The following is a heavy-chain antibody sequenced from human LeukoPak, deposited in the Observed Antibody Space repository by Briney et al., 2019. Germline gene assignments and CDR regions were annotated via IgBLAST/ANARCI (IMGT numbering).Heavy chain of an antibody. CDR1: GFTFSSYG. Sequence: GRSLRLSCAASGFTFSSYGMHWVRQAPGKGLEWVSVISYDGSKKYHADSVKGRFTISRDNSKNMLYMQMDSLRAEDTAVYYCANGGPTVTTTAHINIWGQGTLVTVSS. V-gene: IGHV3-30*18. D-gene: IGHD4-17*01. CDR2: ISYDGSKK. J-gene: IGHJ4*02. CDR3: ANGGPTVTTTAHINI.